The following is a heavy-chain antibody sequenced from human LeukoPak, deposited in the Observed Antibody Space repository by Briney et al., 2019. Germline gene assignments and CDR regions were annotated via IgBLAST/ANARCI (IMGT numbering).Heavy chain of an antibody. CDR1: GFTFSSYA. D-gene: IGHD3-3*01. J-gene: IGHJ4*02. V-gene: IGHV3-23*01. CDR2: ISGSGGST. Sequence: GGSLRLSCAASGFTFSSYAMSWVRQAPRKGLEWVSAISGSGGSTYYADSVKGRFTISRDNSKNTLYLQMNSLRAEDTAVYYCSIGDDFWGHWGQGTLVTVSS. CDR3: SIGDDFWGH.